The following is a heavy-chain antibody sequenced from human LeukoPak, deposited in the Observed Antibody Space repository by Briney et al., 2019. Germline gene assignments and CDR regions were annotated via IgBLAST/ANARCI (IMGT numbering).Heavy chain of an antibody. Sequence: SETLSLTCTVSVGSISRHYWSWIRQHAGKGLEWIGRIYTSGSTNYNPSLKSRVTISVDKSKNQFSLKLSSVTAADTAVYYCARDQYCRDGSCYSGWFDPWGQGTLVTVSS. V-gene: IGHV4-4*07. CDR2: IYTSGST. CDR1: VGSISRHY. CDR3: ARDQYCRDGSCYSGWFDP. J-gene: IGHJ5*02. D-gene: IGHD2-15*01.